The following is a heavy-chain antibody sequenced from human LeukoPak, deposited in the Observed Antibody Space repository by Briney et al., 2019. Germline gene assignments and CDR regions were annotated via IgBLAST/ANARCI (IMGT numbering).Heavy chain of an antibody. CDR1: GFTFSSYG. V-gene: IGHV3-30*18. D-gene: IGHD3-9*01. Sequence: PERSLRLSCAASGFTFSSYGMHWVRQAPGKGLEWVAVISYDGSNKYYADSVKGRFTISRDNSKNTLYLQMNSLRAEDTAVYYCAKDRYYILTGYYKARAYYYYYGMDVWGQGTTVTVSS. J-gene: IGHJ6*02. CDR2: ISYDGSNK. CDR3: AKDRYYILTGYYKARAYYYYYGMDV.